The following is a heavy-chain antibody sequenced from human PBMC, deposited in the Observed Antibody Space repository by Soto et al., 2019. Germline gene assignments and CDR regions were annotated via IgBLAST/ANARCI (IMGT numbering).Heavy chain of an antibody. CDR1: GGTFSSYA. CDR3: AVGYGGNSGLDY. J-gene: IGHJ4*02. CDR2: IIPIFGTA. V-gene: IGHV1-69*13. Sequence: ASVKVSCKASGGTFSSYAISWVRQAPGQGLEWMGGIIPIFGTANYAQKFQGRVTITADESTSTAYMELSSLRSEDTAVYYCAVGYGGNSGLDYWGQGTLVTVCS. D-gene: IGHD2-15*01.